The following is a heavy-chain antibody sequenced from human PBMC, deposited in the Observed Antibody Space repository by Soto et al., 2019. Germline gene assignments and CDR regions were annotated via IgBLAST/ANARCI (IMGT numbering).Heavy chain of an antibody. CDR1: GLTFSNYW. CDR3: ARGPPSRYYVYFQD. D-gene: IGHD3-10*02. CDR2: ISRDGSST. J-gene: IGHJ1*01. Sequence: WGSLRLPCTASGLTFSNYWMHRVRQAPGKGLVWGPRISRDGSSTNYADSVKGRCTISRDNAKDTLYLQMNSLRAEDTAVYYCARGPPSRYYVYFQDWGQGTLVTVSS. V-gene: IGHV3-74*01.